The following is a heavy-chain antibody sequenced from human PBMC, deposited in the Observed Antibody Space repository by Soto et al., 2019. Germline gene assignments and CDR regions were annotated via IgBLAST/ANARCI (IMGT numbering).Heavy chain of an antibody. CDR1: GFTFSSYT. CDR3: AKDDRSGSYSPLHFDS. CDR2: ISDSGSST. D-gene: IGHD1-26*01. Sequence: EVQLLESGGGLVQPGGSLRLSCAASGFTFSSYTMTWVRQAPGKGLEWVSAISDSGSSTYYAGSVQGRFTITRDHSKTTLFLQMNSLRPDDTAVYYFAKDDRSGSYSPLHFDSCGQGILVAVSS. J-gene: IGHJ4*02. V-gene: IGHV3-23*01.